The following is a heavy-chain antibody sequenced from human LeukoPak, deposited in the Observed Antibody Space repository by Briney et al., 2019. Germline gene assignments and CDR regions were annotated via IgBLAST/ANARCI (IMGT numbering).Heavy chain of an antibody. Sequence: GGSLRLSCAASGFPFSGYYMTWIRQAPGKGLEGVSYISSSGSTIYYADSVKGRFTISRDNAKNSLYLQMNSLRAEDTAVYCCARDRAAAGPDHWGQGTLVTVSS. D-gene: IGHD6-13*01. CDR1: GFPFSGYY. V-gene: IGHV3-11*01. CDR3: ARDRAAAGPDH. J-gene: IGHJ4*02. CDR2: ISSSGSTI.